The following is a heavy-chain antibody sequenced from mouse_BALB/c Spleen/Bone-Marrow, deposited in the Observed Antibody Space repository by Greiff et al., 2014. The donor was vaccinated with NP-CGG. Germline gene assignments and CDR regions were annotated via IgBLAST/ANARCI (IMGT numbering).Heavy chain of an antibody. CDR3: ARCYYGFYFDY. Sequence: VQLQQSGAELVKPGASVKLSCTASGFNIKDTYMHWVKQRPEQGLEWIGRIDPANGNTKYDPKFQGKATITADTSSNTAYLQLSSLTSEDTAVYYCARCYYGFYFDYWGQGTTLTVSS. J-gene: IGHJ2*01. CDR2: IDPANGNT. V-gene: IGHV14-3*02. CDR1: GFNIKDTY. D-gene: IGHD1-1*01.